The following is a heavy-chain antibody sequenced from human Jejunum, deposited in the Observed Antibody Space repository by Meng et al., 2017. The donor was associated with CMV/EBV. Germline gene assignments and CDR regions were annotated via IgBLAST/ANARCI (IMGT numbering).Heavy chain of an antibody. J-gene: IGHJ3*02. V-gene: IGHV1-2*02. CDR3: AKDQGRGDCVSSSCRGGAYDI. CDR1: GYY. CDR2: INPSSGST. D-gene: IGHD3-16*02. Sequence: GYYLQWMRQAPGQGLEWMAWINPSSGSTNVEQKFQGRVAVTRDTSISTAYMELRRLTSDDTATIYCAKDQGRGDCVSSSCRGGAYDIWGQGTVVTVSS.